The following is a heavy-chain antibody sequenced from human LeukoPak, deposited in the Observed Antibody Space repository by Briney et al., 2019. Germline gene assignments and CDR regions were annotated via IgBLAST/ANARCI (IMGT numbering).Heavy chain of an antibody. CDR1: GFTFSSYA. CDR3: SIALWFGDRRDY. J-gene: IGHJ4*02. V-gene: IGHV3-23*01. D-gene: IGHD3-10*01. Sequence: GGSLRLSCAASGFTFSSYAMSWVRQAPGKGLEWVSAISGSGGSTYYADSVKGRFTISRDNSKNTLYLQMNSLRAEDTAVYYCSIALWFGDRRDYWRQGTLVTVCS. CDR2: ISGSGGST.